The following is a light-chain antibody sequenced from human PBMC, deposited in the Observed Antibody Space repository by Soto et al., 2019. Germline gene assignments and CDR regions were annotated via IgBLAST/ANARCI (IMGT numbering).Light chain of an antibody. V-gene: IGKV1-5*01. CDR2: DAS. Sequence: DIQMTQSPSTLSASVGDRVAITCRASQSISQWVAWYQQKPGRAPELLIYDASKLKSGVSSRFSGSGSGTEFSLTITSLQPDDSAMYYCQQYNGYSWTFGRGTKVDIK. CDR3: QQYNGYSWT. J-gene: IGKJ1*01. CDR1: QSISQW.